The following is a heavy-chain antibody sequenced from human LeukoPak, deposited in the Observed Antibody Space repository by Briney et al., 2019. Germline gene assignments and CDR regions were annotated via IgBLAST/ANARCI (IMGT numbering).Heavy chain of an antibody. Sequence: SETLSLTCTVSGGSISSYYWSWIRQPPGKGLEWIGYIHYTGTTRYNPPLKSRITISVDTPKNQFSLKLSSVIATDTAVYYCARLRFLEWLFPWFDPWGQGTLVTVSS. V-gene: IGHV4-59*08. CDR3: ARLRFLEWLFPWFDP. CDR2: IHYTGTT. D-gene: IGHD3-3*01. CDR1: GGSISSYY. J-gene: IGHJ5*02.